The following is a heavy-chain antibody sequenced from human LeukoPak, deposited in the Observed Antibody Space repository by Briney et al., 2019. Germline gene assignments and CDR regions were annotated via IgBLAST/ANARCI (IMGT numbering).Heavy chain of an antibody. D-gene: IGHD1-7*01. V-gene: IGHV3-21*01. CDR2: ISSSSSYI. CDR3: ARDRDWNSGFDY. CDR1: GFTFSSYN. J-gene: IGHJ4*02. Sequence: GGSLRLSCAASGFTFSSYNMNWVRQAPGKGLECVSYISSSSSYIYYADSVKGRFTISRDNARNSLYLQMNSLRAEDTAVYYCARDRDWNSGFDYWGQGTLVTVSS.